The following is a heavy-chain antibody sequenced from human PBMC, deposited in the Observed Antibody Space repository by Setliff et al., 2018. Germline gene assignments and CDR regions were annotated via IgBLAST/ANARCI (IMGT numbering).Heavy chain of an antibody. CDR3: ARGGTFRYFDF. V-gene: IGHV4-59*01. CDR2: VYYSGIA. Sequence: SETLSLTCTVSGGSISTYYWSWIRQPPGKGLEWIGYVYYSGIANYSPSLKSRLTISVDTSKNQFSLKLRSVTAADTAVYYCARGGTFRYFDFWGQGAPVTVS. D-gene: IGHD5-12*01. CDR1: GGSISTYY. J-gene: IGHJ4*02.